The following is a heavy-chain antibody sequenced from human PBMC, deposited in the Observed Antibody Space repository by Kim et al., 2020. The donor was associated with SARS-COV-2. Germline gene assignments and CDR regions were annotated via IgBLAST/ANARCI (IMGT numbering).Heavy chain of an antibody. CDR1: GYSISSGYY. CDR3: ASDAALYSSSWYEYSFDY. Sequence: SETLSLTCTVSGYSISSGYYWGGIRQPPGKGLGWVGSIYHSGSTYYNPSLQSRVTISVDTSKNQFSLRLSSVTAADTAVYYCASDAALYSSSWYEYSFDYWGPGALVTVSS. V-gene: IGHV4-38-2*02. J-gene: IGHJ4*02. CDR2: IYHSGST. D-gene: IGHD6-13*01.